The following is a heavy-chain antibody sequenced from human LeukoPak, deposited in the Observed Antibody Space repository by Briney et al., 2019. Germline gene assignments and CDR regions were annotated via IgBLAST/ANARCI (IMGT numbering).Heavy chain of an antibody. V-gene: IGHV3-7*01. CDR2: IKEDGSEK. CDR3: ARDSGSYPAGS. CDR1: GFSFSNSW. J-gene: IGHJ5*02. D-gene: IGHD6-25*01. Sequence: GGSLRLSCAASGFSFSNSWMTWVRQAPGKGLEWVATIKEDGSEKYYVDSVKGRVTISRDNAKNSLFMQMNSLRVEDTAVYYCARDSGSYPAGSWGQGTLVTVSS.